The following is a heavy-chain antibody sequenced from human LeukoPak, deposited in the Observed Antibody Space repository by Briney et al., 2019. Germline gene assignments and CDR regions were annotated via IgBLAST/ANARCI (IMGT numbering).Heavy chain of an antibody. Sequence: WGSLRLSCAASGFTFSSYEMNWGRQAPGKGLELVSYISSSGSTIYYADSVKGRFTISRDNAKNSLYLQMNSLRAEHTAVYYCAELGITMIGGVWGKGTTVTISS. V-gene: IGHV3-48*03. D-gene: IGHD3-10*02. CDR2: ISSSGSTI. CDR1: GFTFSSYE. J-gene: IGHJ6*04. CDR3: AELGITMIGGV.